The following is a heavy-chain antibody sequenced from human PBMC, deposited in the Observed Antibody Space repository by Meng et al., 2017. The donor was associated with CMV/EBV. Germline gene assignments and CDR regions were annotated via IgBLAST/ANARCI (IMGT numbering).Heavy chain of an antibody. Sequence: EVALVGSGGGLVQPGGAINLSCTASGLSVSSNYMSWVRQAPGKGLEWISIIYGSGNTYYGDSVKGRFTISRDNFRNTLYLQMNSLRAEDTAVYYCAREIPQAWASWGQGTLVTVSS. CDR2: IYGSGNT. V-gene: IGHV3-66*01. CDR1: GLSVSSNY. J-gene: IGHJ5*02. D-gene: IGHD2-21*01. CDR3: AREIPQAWAS.